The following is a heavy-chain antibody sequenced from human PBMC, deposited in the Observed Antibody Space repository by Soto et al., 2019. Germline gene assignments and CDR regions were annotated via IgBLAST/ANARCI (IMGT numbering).Heavy chain of an antibody. J-gene: IGHJ6*02. CDR1: GGSISSYY. V-gene: IGHV4-4*07. D-gene: IGHD4-17*01. CDR2: IQNSGNA. CDR3: ARTTVTTLGYYYYGMDV. Sequence: SETLSLTCSVSGGSISSYYWSWIRQSAGKGLEWIGRIQNSGNAYYNPSLEGRVTISEDTSKNQFSLKVSSVTAADTAVYYCARTTVTTLGYYYYGMDVWGQGTTVTVSS.